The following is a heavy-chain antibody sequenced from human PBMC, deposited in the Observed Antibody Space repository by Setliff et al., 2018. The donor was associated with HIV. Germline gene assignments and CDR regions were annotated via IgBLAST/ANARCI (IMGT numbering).Heavy chain of an antibody. V-gene: IGHV3-48*03. D-gene: IGHD3-9*01. J-gene: IGHJ4*02. CDR2: ISSSGGST. CDR3: AGSILTGYYTFGADY. Sequence: GSLRLSCAASGFTFSSYEMNWVRQAPGKGLEWVSYISSSGGSTYYADSVKGRFTISRDNSKNTLYLQMNSLRAEDTALYYCAGSILTGYYTFGADYWGQGTLVTVSS. CDR1: GFTFSSYE.